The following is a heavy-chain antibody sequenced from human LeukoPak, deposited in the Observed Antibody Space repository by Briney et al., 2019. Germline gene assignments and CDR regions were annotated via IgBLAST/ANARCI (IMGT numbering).Heavy chain of an antibody. CDR1: GFTLHNYE. Sequence: GGALRLSRAASGFTLHNYEMNRVRQAPGKGLEGVSYISSSSSTIYYADSLKGRFPISRDNAKKSLYLQMNSLRAEETAVYYCARTDAYNWNDGADYWGQGTLVTVSS. J-gene: IGHJ4*02. V-gene: IGHV3-48*03. CDR3: ARTDAYNWNDGADY. CDR2: ISSSSSTI. D-gene: IGHD1-1*01.